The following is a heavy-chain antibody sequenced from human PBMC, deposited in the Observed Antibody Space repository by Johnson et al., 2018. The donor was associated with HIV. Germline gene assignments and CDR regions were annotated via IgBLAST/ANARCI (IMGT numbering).Heavy chain of an antibody. J-gene: IGHJ3*02. Sequence: VQLVESGGGVVRPGGSLRLSCAASGFTFDDYAMHWVRQAPGKGLEWVSLISWDGGSTYYADSVKGRFTISRDNSKNSLYLHMNSLRAEDTALYYCAKDRAAAGTRTGGAFDIWGQGTMVTVSS. V-gene: IGHV3-43D*03. CDR1: GFTFDDYA. D-gene: IGHD6-13*01. CDR3: AKDRAAAGTRTGGAFDI. CDR2: ISWDGGST.